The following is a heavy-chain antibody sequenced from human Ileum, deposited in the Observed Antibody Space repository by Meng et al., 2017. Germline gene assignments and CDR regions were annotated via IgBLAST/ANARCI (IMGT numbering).Heavy chain of an antibody. Sequence: GGSLRLSCAASGFTFSSYAMSWVRQAPVKWLELVSAISGSGGSTYYADSVKGRFTISRDNSKNTLYLQMNSLRAEDTAVYYCAKVALIVVVPAAMVHFDYWGQGTLVTVSS. D-gene: IGHD2-2*01. J-gene: IGHJ4*02. CDR2: ISGSGGST. V-gene: IGHV3-23*01. CDR3: AKVALIVVVPAAMVHFDY. CDR1: GFTFSSYA.